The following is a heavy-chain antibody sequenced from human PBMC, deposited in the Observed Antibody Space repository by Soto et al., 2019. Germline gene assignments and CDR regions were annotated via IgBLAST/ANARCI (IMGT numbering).Heavy chain of an antibody. D-gene: IGHD3-22*01. Sequence: PGESLKISCKASGDSFTNYWIGGVRQMPGKGLEWMGVIYPRDSDTKYSPSFQGQVTISADKSTSTAYLQWSSLKASDTAIYFCATHPYYFDSSAFYTWGQGTLVTVSS. V-gene: IGHV5-51*01. CDR1: GDSFTNYW. CDR2: IYPRDSDT. CDR3: ATHPYYFDSSAFYT. J-gene: IGHJ5*02.